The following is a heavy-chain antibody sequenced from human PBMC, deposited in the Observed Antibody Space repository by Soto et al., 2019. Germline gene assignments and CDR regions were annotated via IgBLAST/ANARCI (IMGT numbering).Heavy chain of an antibody. J-gene: IGHJ6*02. V-gene: IGHV4-34*01. D-gene: IGHD6-6*01. CDR1: GEPLSGYY. CDR2: INHSGST. CDR3: ARAYSTSSIYYYYGMDV. Sequence: SETLSLTCAVHGEPLSGYYWSWIRQSPGKGLEWIGEINHSGSTNYNPSLKSRVTVSVDTSKNHFSLKLSSVTAADTAVYYCARAYSTSSIYYYYGMDVWGQGTTVTVSS.